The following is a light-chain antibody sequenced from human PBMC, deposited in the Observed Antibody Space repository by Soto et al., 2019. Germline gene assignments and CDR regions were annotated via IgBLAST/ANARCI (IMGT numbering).Light chain of an antibody. CDR1: QSIRSW. CDR2: GAS. CDR3: KQYNSYSRT. Sequence: DIQMTQSPSTLSASVRDRVTITCRASQSIRSWLAWYQQKPGRAPKLLIYGASSLESGVPSRFSGSGSGTAFTLTTSILQPDDFATYYGKQYNSYSRTFGQGTKVEIK. J-gene: IGKJ1*01. V-gene: IGKV1-5*01.